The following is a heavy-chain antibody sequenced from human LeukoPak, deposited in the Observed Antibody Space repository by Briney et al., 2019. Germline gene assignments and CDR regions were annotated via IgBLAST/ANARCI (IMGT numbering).Heavy chain of an antibody. J-gene: IGHJ4*02. CDR3: AKESGRDGYNFADY. CDR2: ISYDGSNK. V-gene: IGHV3-30*18. CDR1: GFTFSSYE. Sequence: GGSLRLSCAASGFTFSSYEMNWVRQAPGKGLEWVAVISYDGSNKYYADSVKGRFTISRDNSKNTLYLQMNSLRAEDTAVYYCAKESGRDGYNFADYWGQGTLVTVSS. D-gene: IGHD5-24*01.